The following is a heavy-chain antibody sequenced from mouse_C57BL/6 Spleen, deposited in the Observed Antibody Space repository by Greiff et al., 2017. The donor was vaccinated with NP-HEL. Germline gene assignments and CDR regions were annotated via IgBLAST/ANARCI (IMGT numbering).Heavy chain of an antibody. J-gene: IGHJ4*01. CDR3: ARDLNSDYAMDY. CDR1: GFTFSDYY. CDR2: ISNGGGST. Sequence: EVMLVESGGGLVQPGGSLKLSCAASGFTFSDYYMYWVRQTPEKRLEWVAYISNGGGSTYYQDTVKGRFTISRDNAKNTLYLQMSRLKSEDTAMYYCARDLNSDYAMDYWGQGTSVTVSS. V-gene: IGHV5-12*01.